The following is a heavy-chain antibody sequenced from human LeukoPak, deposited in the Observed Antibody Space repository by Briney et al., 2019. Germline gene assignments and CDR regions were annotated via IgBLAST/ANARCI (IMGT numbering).Heavy chain of an antibody. CDR2: IYYSGNT. Sequence: PSETLSLTCTVSGGSVISGSYHWSWIRQPPGKGLEWIGYIYYSGNTNYNPSLKSRVTISVDTSKNQFSLKLRSVTAADTAVYYCARYSGSYSGFDYWGQGTLVTVSS. D-gene: IGHD1-26*01. CDR3: ARYSGSYSGFDY. J-gene: IGHJ4*02. V-gene: IGHV4-61*01. CDR1: GGSVISGSYH.